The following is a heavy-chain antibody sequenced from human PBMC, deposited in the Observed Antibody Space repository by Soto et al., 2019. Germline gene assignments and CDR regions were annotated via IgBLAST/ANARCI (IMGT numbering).Heavy chain of an antibody. CDR1: GGSISSYY. D-gene: IGHD3-10*01. V-gene: IGHV4-59*01. CDR3: ARYGSGSYPRFDH. J-gene: IGHJ5*02. CDR2: IYYSGST. Sequence: QVQLQESGPGLVKPSETLSLTCTVSGGSISSYYWSWIRQPPGKGLEWIGYIYYSGSTNYNPSLTSRFTISVDTSKNQFSLTLRSVTAADTAVYSCARYGSGSYPRFDHWGQGTLVTVSS.